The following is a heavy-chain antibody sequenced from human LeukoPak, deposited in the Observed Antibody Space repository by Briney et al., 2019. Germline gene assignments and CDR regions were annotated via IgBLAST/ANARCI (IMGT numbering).Heavy chain of an antibody. Sequence: SETLSLTCTVSGGXISSYYWSWIRQPPGKGLEWIGYLYYSGSTNYNPSLKSRVTISVDTSKNQFSLKLSSVTAADTAVYYCARHGVVVVVAATPNFPFDYWGQGTLVTVSS. CDR3: ARHGVVVVVAATPNFPFDY. J-gene: IGHJ4*02. D-gene: IGHD2-15*01. V-gene: IGHV4-59*08. CDR1: GGXISSYY. CDR2: LYYSGST.